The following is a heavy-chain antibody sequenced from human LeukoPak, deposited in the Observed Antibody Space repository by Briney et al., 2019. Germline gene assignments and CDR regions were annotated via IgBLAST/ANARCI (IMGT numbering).Heavy chain of an antibody. V-gene: IGHV4-34*01. Sequence: SETLSLTCAVYGGSFSGYYWTWIRQTPGKGLEWIGEMNPSGSTNYNPALKSRVTISVDTSKYQLSLKFSSVTAADTAVYYCARGRQDVTMIVVVMTAVSYYLDVWGKGTTVTVS. CDR2: MNPSGST. CDR3: ARGRQDVTMIVVVMTAVSYYLDV. D-gene: IGHD3-22*01. CDR1: GGSFSGYY. J-gene: IGHJ6*03.